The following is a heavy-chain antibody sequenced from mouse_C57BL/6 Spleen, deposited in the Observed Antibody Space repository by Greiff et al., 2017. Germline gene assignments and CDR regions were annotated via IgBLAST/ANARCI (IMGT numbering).Heavy chain of an antibody. CDR1: GYTFTNYW. Sequence: QVQLQQSGAELVRPGTSVKMSCTASGYTFTNYWIGWAKQRPGHGLEWIGDIYPGGGYTNYNEKFKGKATLTADKSSSTAYMQFSSLTSEDSAIYYCARRGRGDYYFDYWGQGTTLTVSS. J-gene: IGHJ2*01. V-gene: IGHV1-63*01. CDR3: ARRGRGDYYFDY. CDR2: IYPGGGYT.